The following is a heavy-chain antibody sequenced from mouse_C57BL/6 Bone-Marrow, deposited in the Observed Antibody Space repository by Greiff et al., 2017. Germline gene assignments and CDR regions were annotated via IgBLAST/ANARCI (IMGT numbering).Heavy chain of an antibody. V-gene: IGHV5-6*01. J-gene: IGHJ4*01. Sequence: EVMLVESGGDLVKPGGSLKLSCAASGFTFSSYGMSWVRQTPDKRLEWVATISSGGSYTYYPDSVKGRFTISRDNAKNALYLQMSSLKSEDTAMYYCARNNYYGSSYPYYAMDYGGQGTSVTVSS. CDR3: ARNNYYGSSYPYYAMDY. CDR2: ISSGGSYT. D-gene: IGHD1-1*01. CDR1: GFTFSSYG.